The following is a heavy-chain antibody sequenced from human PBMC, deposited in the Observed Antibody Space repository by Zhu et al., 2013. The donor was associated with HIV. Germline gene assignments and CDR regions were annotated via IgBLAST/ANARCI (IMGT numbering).Heavy chain of an antibody. J-gene: IGHJ4*02. CDR2: IYYSGST. V-gene: IGHV4-39*07. CDR1: GGSISSSSYY. CDR3: ARERGGYSGYDPFDY. Sequence: QVQLQESGPGLVKPSETLSLTCTVSGGSISSSSYYWGWIRQPPGKGLEWIGSIYYSGSTYYNPSLKSRVTISVDTSKNQFSLKLSSVTAADTAVYYCARERGGYSGYDPFDYWGQGTLVTVSS. D-gene: IGHD5-12*01.